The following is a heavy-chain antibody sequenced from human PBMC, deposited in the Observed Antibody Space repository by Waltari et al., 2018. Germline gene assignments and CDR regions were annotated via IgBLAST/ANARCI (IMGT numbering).Heavy chain of an antibody. V-gene: IGHV4-34*01. CDR3: ARGLGNKKAAQRRWWFDP. CDR1: GGSFSGYY. D-gene: IGHD7-27*01. Sequence: QVQLQQWGAGLLKPSETLSLTCAVYGGSFSGYYWSWIRQPPGKGLEWIGEINHSGSTNYNPSLKSRVTMSVDTSKNQFSLKLSSVTAADTAVYYCARGLGNKKAAQRRWWFDPWGQGTLVTVSS. J-gene: IGHJ5*02. CDR2: INHSGST.